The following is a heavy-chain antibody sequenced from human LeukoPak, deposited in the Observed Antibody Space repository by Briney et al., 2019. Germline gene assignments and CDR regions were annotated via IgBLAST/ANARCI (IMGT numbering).Heavy chain of an antibody. CDR3: ARHSADCTGTSCYLFDP. Sequence: PSETLSLTCTVSGGSISSGDYSWSWIRQPPGKGLEWIGYIYYSGSTYYNPSLKSRVTISVDTSKNQFSLKLRTVTAADTAVYYCARHSADCTGTSCYLFDPWGQGTLVTVSS. CDR2: IYYSGST. D-gene: IGHD2-2*01. J-gene: IGHJ5*02. CDR1: GGSISSGDYS. V-gene: IGHV4-30-4*01.